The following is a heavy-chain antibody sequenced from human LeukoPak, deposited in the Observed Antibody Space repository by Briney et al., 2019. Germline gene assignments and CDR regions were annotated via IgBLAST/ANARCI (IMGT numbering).Heavy chain of an antibody. J-gene: IGHJ4*02. CDR1: GGTFSSYA. CDR2: IIPIFGTA. CDR3: ASKRGYSYGLDY. D-gene: IGHD5-18*01. Sequence: SLKVSCKASGGTFSSYAISWVRQAPGQGLEWMGGIIPIFGTANYAQKFQGRVTITADESTSTGYMELSSLRSEDTAVYYCASKRGYSYGLDYWGQGTLVTVSS. V-gene: IGHV1-69*13.